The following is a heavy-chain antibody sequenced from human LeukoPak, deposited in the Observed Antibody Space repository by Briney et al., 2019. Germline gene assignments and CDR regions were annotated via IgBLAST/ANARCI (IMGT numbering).Heavy chain of an antibody. D-gene: IGHD3-10*01. CDR2: ISSSGGST. Sequence: GGSLRLSCAASGFIFSDYYMSWIRQAPGKGLEYVSAISSSGGSTYYANSVKGRFTISRDDSKNTLFLQMGSLRAEDMAVYYCARDGPYRGSSYFFDYWGQGTLVTVSS. CDR1: GFIFSDYY. J-gene: IGHJ4*02. CDR3: ARDGPYRGSSYFFDY. V-gene: IGHV3-64*01.